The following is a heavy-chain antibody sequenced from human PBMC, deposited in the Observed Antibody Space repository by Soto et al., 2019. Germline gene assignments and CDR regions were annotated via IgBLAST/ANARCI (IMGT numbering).Heavy chain of an antibody. CDR3: VRDLKYFRVNGNWFDS. CDR1: GYTFANYG. CDR2: ITATIGAT. V-gene: IGHV1-18*04. D-gene: IGHD4-4*01. Sequence: QVQLMQSGTEVKKPGASVKVSCTAPGYTFANYGISWVRQAPGQGLEWVGWITATIGATNYAPKVQGRVTMTMDTSTGTAYMDLRSLRSDDTAVYYCVRDLKYFRVNGNWFDSWGQGTLVVVSS. J-gene: IGHJ5*01.